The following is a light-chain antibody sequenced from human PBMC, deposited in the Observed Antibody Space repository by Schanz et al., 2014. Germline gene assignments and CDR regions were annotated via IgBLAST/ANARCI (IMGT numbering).Light chain of an antibody. Sequence: EIVLTQSPATLSLSPGERATLSCRASENVNTNLAWYQQRPGQAPRLLIYAASIRAIGIPDRFSGSGSGTDFTLTINRLEAEDFAVYYCQQYVESPGTFGQGTRLEI. CDR3: QQYVESPGT. J-gene: IGKJ1*01. V-gene: IGKV3-20*01. CDR2: AAS. CDR1: ENVNTN.